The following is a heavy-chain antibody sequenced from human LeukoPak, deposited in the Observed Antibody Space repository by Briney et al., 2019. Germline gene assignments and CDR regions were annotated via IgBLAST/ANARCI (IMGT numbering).Heavy chain of an antibody. CDR1: GFTVSSYA. V-gene: IGHV3-30-3*01. CDR2: ISDDGSNK. D-gene: IGHD3-10*01. J-gene: IGHJ4*02. CDR3: AKDKFENYYGSGSYSVYFDY. Sequence: GGSLRLSCAASGFTVSSYAMNGVGQAEGKGLERVAVISDDGSNKNYVDSVQGRFTISRDNSKNTLYLQMNSLRAEDTAVYYCAKDKFENYYGSGSYSVYFDYWGQGTLVTVSS.